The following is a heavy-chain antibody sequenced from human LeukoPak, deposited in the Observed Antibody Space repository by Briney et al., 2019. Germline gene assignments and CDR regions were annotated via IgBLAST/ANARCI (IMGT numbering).Heavy chain of an antibody. J-gene: IGHJ4*02. CDR2: ISYDGSNK. CDR3: ARASSSSWYADLHDY. CDR1: GFTFSSYA. V-gene: IGHV3-30*04. D-gene: IGHD6-13*01. Sequence: PGGSLRLSCAASGFTFSSYAMHWVRQAPGKGLEWVAVISYDGSNKYYADSVKGRFTISRDNSKNTLYLQMNSLRAEDTAVYYCARASSSSWYADLHDYWGQGTLVTVSS.